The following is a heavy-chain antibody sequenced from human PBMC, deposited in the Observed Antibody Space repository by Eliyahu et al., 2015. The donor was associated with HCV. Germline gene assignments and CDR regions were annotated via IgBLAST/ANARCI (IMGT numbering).Heavy chain of an antibody. V-gene: IGHV4-34*01. Sequence: QVQLQQWGAGLLKPSETLSLTCAVYGGSFSGYYWSWIRQPPGKGLEWIGEINHSGSTNYNPSLKSRVTISVDTSKNQFSLKLSSVTAADTAVYYCARGRRVSYYYGSGRAAPDYWGQGTLVTVSS. CDR1: GGSFSGYY. D-gene: IGHD3-10*01. CDR2: INHSGST. J-gene: IGHJ4*02. CDR3: ARGRRVSYYYGSGRAAPDY.